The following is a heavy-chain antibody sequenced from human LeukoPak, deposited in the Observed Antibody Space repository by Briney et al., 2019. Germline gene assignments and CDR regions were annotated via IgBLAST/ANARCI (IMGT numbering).Heavy chain of an antibody. CDR2: ISGSGGST. D-gene: IGHD2-21*01. V-gene: IGHV3-23*01. CDR3: AKAQRFLAYARYFDY. CDR1: GFTFSSYA. Sequence: PGGSLRLSCAASGFTFSSYAMSWVRQAPGKGLEWVSAISGSGGSTYYADSVKGRFTISRDNSKNTLYLQMDSLRAEDTAVYYCAKAQRFLAYARYFDYWGQGTLVTVSS. J-gene: IGHJ4*02.